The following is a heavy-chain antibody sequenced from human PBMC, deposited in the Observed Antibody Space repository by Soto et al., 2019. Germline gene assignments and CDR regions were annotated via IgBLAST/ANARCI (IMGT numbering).Heavy chain of an antibody. Sequence: QVQLVQSGAEVKKPGASVKVSCKASGYTFTSYGISWVRQAPGQGLEWMGWISAYNGNTNYAQKLQGRVTMTTDTSTSTAYMELRSLRSDDTAVYYCARDHSIAAAGTSFSTGMDVWGQGTTVTVSS. V-gene: IGHV1-18*04. D-gene: IGHD6-13*01. CDR1: GYTFTSYG. J-gene: IGHJ6*02. CDR2: ISAYNGNT. CDR3: ARDHSIAAAGTSFSTGMDV.